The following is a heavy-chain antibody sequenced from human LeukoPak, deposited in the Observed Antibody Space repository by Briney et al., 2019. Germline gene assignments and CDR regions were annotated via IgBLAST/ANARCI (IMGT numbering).Heavy chain of an antibody. J-gene: IGHJ4*02. Sequence: GGSLRLSCAASEFTFSSYWMHWVRQAPGKGLLWVSGINTDGRTTTYPDSVKGRFTISRDNAKNTLYLQMNGLRAEDTAVYYCAREWFVYDYWGQGTLVTVSS. D-gene: IGHD3-22*01. V-gene: IGHV3-74*01. CDR1: EFTFSSYW. CDR3: AREWFVYDY. CDR2: INTDGRTT.